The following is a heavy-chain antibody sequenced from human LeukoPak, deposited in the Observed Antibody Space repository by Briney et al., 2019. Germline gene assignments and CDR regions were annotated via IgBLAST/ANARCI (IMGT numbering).Heavy chain of an antibody. D-gene: IGHD3-9*01. J-gene: IGHJ5*02. CDR1: GYTFTGYY. CDR2: INPNSGGT. CDR3: ARGETGYSYNWFDP. V-gene: IGHV1-2*02. Sequence: GASVKVSCKASGYTFTGYYMHWVRQAPGQGLEWMGWINPNSGGTNYAQKFQGRVTMTRDTSISTAYMELSRLRSDDTAVYYCARGETGYSYNWFDPWGQGTLATVSS.